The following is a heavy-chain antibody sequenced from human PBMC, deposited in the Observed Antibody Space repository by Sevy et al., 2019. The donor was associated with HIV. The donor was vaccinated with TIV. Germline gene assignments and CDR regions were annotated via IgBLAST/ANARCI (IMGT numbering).Heavy chain of an antibody. D-gene: IGHD3-22*01. V-gene: IGHV4-59*01. CDR2: IYYSGST. CDR3: ARSKLGTYYYDSSGYYGEFDY. J-gene: IGHJ4*02. CDR1: GGSISSYY. Sequence: SETLSLTCTVSGGSISSYYWSWIRQPPGKGLEWIGYIYYSGSTNYNPSLKSRVTISVDTSKNQFSLKLSSVTAAETAVYYCARSKLGTYYYDSSGYYGEFDYWGQGTLVTVSS.